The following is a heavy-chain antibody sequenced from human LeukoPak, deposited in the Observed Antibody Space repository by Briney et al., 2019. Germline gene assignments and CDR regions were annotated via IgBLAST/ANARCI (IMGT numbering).Heavy chain of an antibody. Sequence: SETLSLTCAVCGGSCSDYYWSWIRQPPGKGLEWIGEINHSGSTNYNPSLKSRVTISVDTSKNQFSLKLSSVTAADTAVYYCARGASGDYYYYGMDVWGQGTTVTVSS. J-gene: IGHJ6*02. CDR3: ARGASGDYYYYGMDV. CDR2: INHSGST. D-gene: IGHD3-10*01. V-gene: IGHV4-34*01. CDR1: GGSCSDYY.